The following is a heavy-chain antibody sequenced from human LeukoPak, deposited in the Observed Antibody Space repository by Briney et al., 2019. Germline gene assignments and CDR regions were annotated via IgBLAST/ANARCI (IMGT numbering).Heavy chain of an antibody. D-gene: IGHD1-26*01. Sequence: SETLSLTCSVSSGSIRSYYWSWIRQPPGKGLEWIGYIHYSGNTNYNPSLKSRVTISEDTSKNQISLKLSSVTAADTAVYYCARAFRDSGSYDWFDPWGQGTLVTVSS. J-gene: IGHJ5*02. CDR3: ARAFRDSGSYDWFDP. CDR2: IHYSGNT. V-gene: IGHV4-59*01. CDR1: SGSIRSYY.